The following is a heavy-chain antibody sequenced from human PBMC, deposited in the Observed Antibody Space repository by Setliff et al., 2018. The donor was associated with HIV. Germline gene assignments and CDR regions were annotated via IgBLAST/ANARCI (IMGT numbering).Heavy chain of an antibody. Sequence: GASVKVSCKASGDIFSRYGISWVRQAPGQGLEWMGGIIPIYGTANSAQKFQGRVTITADESTSTAYMELSTLRSEDTAVYFCARDGGYSGHQWFGDAFDIWGQGTKVTVSS. V-gene: IGHV1-69*13. CDR2: IIPIYGTA. CDR1: GDIFSRYG. J-gene: IGHJ3*02. D-gene: IGHD5-12*01. CDR3: ARDGGYSGHQWFGDAFDI.